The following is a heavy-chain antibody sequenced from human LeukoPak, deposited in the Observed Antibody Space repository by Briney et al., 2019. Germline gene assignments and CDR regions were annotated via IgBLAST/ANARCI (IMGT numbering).Heavy chain of an antibody. V-gene: IGHV4-59*01. CDR3: AREYDGVVDY. J-gene: IGHJ4*02. D-gene: IGHD3-3*01. CDR2: IYYSGST. Sequence: SETLSLTCTVSGGSTSSYYWSWIRQPPGKGLEWIGYIYYSGSTNYNPSLKSRVTISVDTSKNQFSLKLSSVTAADTAVYYCAREYDGVVDYWGQGTLVTVSS. CDR1: GGSTSSYY.